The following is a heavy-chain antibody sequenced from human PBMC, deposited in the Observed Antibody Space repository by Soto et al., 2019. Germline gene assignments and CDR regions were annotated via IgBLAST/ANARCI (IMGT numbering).Heavy chain of an antibody. CDR2: INHSGST. V-gene: IGHV4-34*01. J-gene: IGHJ6*02. CDR3: ARGGGIHWGFYYYYYGMDV. D-gene: IGHD7-27*01. CDR1: GGSFSGCY. Sequence: SETLSLTCAVSGGSFSGCYWSWIRQPPGKGLELIGEINHSGSTNYNPSLKSRVTISVDTSKNQFSLKLSSVTAANTAVYYCARGGGIHWGFYYYYYGMDVLGQVTTGTFAS.